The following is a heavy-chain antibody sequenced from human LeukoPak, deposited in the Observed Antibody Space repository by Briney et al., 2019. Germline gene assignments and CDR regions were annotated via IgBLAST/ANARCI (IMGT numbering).Heavy chain of an antibody. CDR3: ARGLLFDP. CDR1: GGSFSGYY. Sequence: SETLSLTCAVYGGSFSGYYWSWIRQPPGKGLEWIGEINHSGSTNYNPPLKSRVTISVDTSKNQFSLKLSSVTAADTAVYYCARGLLFDPWGQGTLVTVSS. CDR2: INHSGST. V-gene: IGHV4-34*01. J-gene: IGHJ5*02.